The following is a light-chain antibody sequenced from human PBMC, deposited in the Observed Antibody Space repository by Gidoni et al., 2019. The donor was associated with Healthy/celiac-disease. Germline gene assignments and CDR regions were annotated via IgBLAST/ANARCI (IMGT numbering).Light chain of an antibody. CDR1: SGYSNYK. Sequence: QPVLTQPPSASASLGAPDPLTCTLSSGYSNYKVDWYQQRPGKGPRFVMRVGTGGSVGSKGDGIPDRFSVLGSGLNRYLTIKNIQEEDESDYHCGADHGSGSNFVFWVFGGGTKLTVL. CDR3: GADHGSGSNFVFWV. V-gene: IGLV9-49*01. J-gene: IGLJ3*02. CDR2: VGTGGSVG.